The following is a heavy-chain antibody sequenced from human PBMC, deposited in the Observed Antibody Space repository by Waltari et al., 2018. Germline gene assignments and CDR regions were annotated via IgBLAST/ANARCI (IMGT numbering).Heavy chain of an antibody. V-gene: IGHV1-2*02. CDR2: IKVKSGDT. J-gene: IGHJ4*02. D-gene: IGHD2-2*01. CDR3: AREDCTSTRCYQNFDY. Sequence: QVHLVQSGAEVREPGASVKVSCKASGYTFIDHYMHWVRQAPGQGLEYMGWIKVKSGDTKCAEKYQGRSTMTRDTSITTAYMELTSLRSDDTALYYCAREDCTSTRCYQNFDYWGQGTLVTVSS. CDR1: GYTFIDHY.